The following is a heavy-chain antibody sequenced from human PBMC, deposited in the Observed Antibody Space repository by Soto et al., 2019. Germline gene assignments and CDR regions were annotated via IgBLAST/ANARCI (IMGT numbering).Heavy chain of an antibody. CDR2: IWYDGSNK. CDR3: ARSYCTNGVCYYGRYYYGMDV. V-gene: IGHV3-33*01. D-gene: IGHD2-8*01. CDR1: GFTFSSYG. Sequence: GGSLRLSCAASGFTFSSYGMHWVRQAPGKGLEWVAVIWYDGSNKYYADSVKGRFTISRDNSKNTLYLQMNSLRAEDTAVYYCARSYCTNGVCYYGRYYYGMDVWAKGPRSPSP. J-gene: IGHJ6*02.